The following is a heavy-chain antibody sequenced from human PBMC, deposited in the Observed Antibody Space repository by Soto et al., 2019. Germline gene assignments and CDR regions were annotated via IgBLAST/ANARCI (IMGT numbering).Heavy chain of an antibody. Sequence: QVQLVQSGAEVKKPGSSVKVSCKASGGTFSSYTISWVRQAPGQGLEWMGRIIPILGIANYAQKFQGRVTITAGKSTSTAYMELSSLRSEDTAVYYCARGYCSGGSCYSVPDAFDIWGQGTMVTVSS. J-gene: IGHJ3*02. V-gene: IGHV1-69*02. CDR3: ARGYCSGGSCYSVPDAFDI. D-gene: IGHD2-15*01. CDR1: GGTFSSYT. CDR2: IIPILGIA.